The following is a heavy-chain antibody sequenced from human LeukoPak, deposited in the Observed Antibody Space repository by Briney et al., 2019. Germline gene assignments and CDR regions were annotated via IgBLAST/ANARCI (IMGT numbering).Heavy chain of an antibody. CDR2: INPNSGGT. D-gene: IGHD6-6*01. CDR1: GYTFTGYY. V-gene: IGHV1-2*02. Sequence: GASVKVSCKASGYTFTGYYMHWVRQAPGQGLEWMGWINPNSGGTNYAQKFQGRVTMTRDTSISTAYMELSRLRSDDTAVYYCAREPRGIAARPDKKIYYYYYMDVWGKGTTVTVSS. J-gene: IGHJ6*03. CDR3: AREPRGIAARPDKKIYYYYYMDV.